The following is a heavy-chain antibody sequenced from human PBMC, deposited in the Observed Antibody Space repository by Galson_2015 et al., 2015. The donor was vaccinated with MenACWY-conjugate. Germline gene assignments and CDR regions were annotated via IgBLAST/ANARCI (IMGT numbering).Heavy chain of an antibody. CDR1: GFTFSSYW. J-gene: IGHJ3*02. CDR3: ARGGEWELPDGAFDI. D-gene: IGHD1-26*01. CDR2: IKQDGSEK. V-gene: IGHV3-7*03. Sequence: SLRLSCAASGFTFSSYWMSWVRQAPGKGLEWVANIKQDGSEKYYVDSVKGRFTISRDNAKNSLYLQMNSLRAEDTAVYYCARGGEWELPDGAFDIWGQGTMVTVSS.